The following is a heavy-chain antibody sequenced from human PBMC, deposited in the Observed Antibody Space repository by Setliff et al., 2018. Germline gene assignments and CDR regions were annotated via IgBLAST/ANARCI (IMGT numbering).Heavy chain of an antibody. CDR2: IYPGDSHT. D-gene: IGHD1-26*01. V-gene: IGHV5-51*01. CDR3: ARNLVGATYSVYFDY. J-gene: IGHJ4*02. Sequence: RGESLKISCKGSGYSFSNFWIGWVRQMPGKGLEWMGIIYPGDSHTRYSPSFQGQVTMSADKSINTAYLQWSNLKASDTAIYYCARNLVGATYSVYFDYWGQGALVTVSS. CDR1: GYSFSNFW.